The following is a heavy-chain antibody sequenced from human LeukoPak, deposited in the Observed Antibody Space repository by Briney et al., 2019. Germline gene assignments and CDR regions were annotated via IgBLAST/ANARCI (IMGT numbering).Heavy chain of an antibody. V-gene: IGHV1-2*02. J-gene: IGHJ5*01. CDR3: AIGGSSFPKYS. Sequence: GASVKLSCKASGYPFTGYYMHWLRQAPGQGLEWMGWINPNSGGTNYAQKFQGRVTMTRDTSISTAYMELCRLRSYDTAVYYCAIGGSSFPKYSGGQGTLVTVSS. D-gene: IGHD6-6*01. CDR1: GYPFTGYY. CDR2: INPNSGGT.